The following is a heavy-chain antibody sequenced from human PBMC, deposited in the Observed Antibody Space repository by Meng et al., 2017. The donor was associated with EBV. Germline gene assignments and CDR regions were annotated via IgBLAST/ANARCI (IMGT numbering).Heavy chain of an antibody. Sequence: QGQLVQSGASVKKPGSSVKVSCKTSGGPFRYYAISWVRQAPGQGLEWLGGFLPRLGAPNYAQKFHGRVKITADESTSTHYMDLSSLRSEDTAIYYCASESGRGYTPDYWGQGTLVTVFS. CDR3: ASESGRGYTPDY. J-gene: IGHJ4*02. CDR1: GGPFRYYA. CDR2: FLPRLGAP. D-gene: IGHD3-10*01. V-gene: IGHV1-69*01.